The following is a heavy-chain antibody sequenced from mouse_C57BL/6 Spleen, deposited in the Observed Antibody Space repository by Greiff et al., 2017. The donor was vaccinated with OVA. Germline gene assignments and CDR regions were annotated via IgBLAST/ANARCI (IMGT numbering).Heavy chain of an antibody. V-gene: IGHV5-6*01. J-gene: IGHJ1*03. CDR2: ISSGGSYT. CDR1: GFTFSSYG. CDR3: ARPGTIRYFDV. Sequence: EVHLVESGGDLVKPGGSLKLSCAASGFTFSSYGMSWVRQTPDKRLEWVATISSGGSYTYYPDSVKGRFTISRDNAKNTLYPQMSSLKSEDTAMYYCARPGTIRYFDVWGTGTTVTVSS. D-gene: IGHD4-1*01.